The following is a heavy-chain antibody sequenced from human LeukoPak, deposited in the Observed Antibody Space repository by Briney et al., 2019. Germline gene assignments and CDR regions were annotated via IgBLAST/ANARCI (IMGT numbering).Heavy chain of an antibody. J-gene: IGHJ4*02. V-gene: IGHV3-7*01. CDR1: GFTFSNYW. CDR2: IKQDGSEK. Sequence: GGSLRLSCAASGFTFSNYWMNWVRQAPGKGLEWVANIKQDGSEKSYVDSVKGRFTISRDNAKNSLYLQMNSLRAEDTAVYYCVKYYHDSSGYSHFDYWGQGTLVTVSS. CDR3: VKYYHDSSGYSHFDY. D-gene: IGHD3-22*01.